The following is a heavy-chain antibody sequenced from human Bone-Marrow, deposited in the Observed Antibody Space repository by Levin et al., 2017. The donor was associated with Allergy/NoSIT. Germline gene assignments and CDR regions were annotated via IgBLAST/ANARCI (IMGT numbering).Heavy chain of an antibody. V-gene: IGHV3-9*01. CDR1: GFSFDDYS. CDR3: VKDVCGGFHLCSRGYYFYGMDV. J-gene: IGHJ6*02. CDR2: ITWNSGDI. Sequence: GGSLRLSCAASGFSFDDYSMHWVRQVPGKGLEWVSGITWNSGDIGYADSVKGRFTISRDNGKNSLYLQMDSLKPEDTALYHCVKDVCGGFHLCSRGYYFYGMDVWGQGTTVTVSS. D-gene: IGHD3-10*02.